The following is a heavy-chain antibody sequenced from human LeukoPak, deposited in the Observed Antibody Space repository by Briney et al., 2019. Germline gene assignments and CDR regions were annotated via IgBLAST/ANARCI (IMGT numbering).Heavy chain of an antibody. D-gene: IGHD3-22*01. V-gene: IGHV5-51*01. CDR3: ARQRDIPYYDSSGPNHDY. J-gene: IGHJ4*02. CDR1: GYSFTSYW. Sequence: PGESLKISCKGSGYSFTSYWIGWVRQMPGKGLEWMGIIYPGDSDTRYSPSFQGQVTISADKSISTAYLQWSSLKASDTAMYYCARQRDIPYYDSSGPNHDYWGQGTLVTVSS. CDR2: IYPGDSDT.